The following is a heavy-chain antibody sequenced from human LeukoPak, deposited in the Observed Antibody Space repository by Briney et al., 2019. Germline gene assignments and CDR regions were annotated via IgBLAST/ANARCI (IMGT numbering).Heavy chain of an antibody. Sequence: SGTLSLTCAVSGGSISSSNWWSWVRQPPGKGLEWIGEIYHSGSTNYNASLKSRVTISIDTSKNQFSLKLSSVTAADTAVYYCARPGIPGSTGLGAFDIWGQGTMVTVSS. V-gene: IGHV4-4*02. CDR3: ARPGIPGSTGLGAFDI. CDR2: IYHSGST. J-gene: IGHJ3*02. D-gene: IGHD2-8*02. CDR1: GGSISSSNW.